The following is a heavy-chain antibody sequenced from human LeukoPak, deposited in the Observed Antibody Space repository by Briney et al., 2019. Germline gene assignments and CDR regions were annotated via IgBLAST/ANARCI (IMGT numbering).Heavy chain of an antibody. CDR3: AKDWGYSYGETY. CDR1: GFTFSSYA. J-gene: IGHJ4*02. Sequence: PGGSLRLSCAASGFTFSSYAMSWVRQAPGKGLEWVSATSGSGGSTYYADSVKGRFTISRDNSKNTLYLQMNSLRAEDTAVYYCAKDWGYSYGETYWGQGTLVTVSS. D-gene: IGHD5-18*01. CDR2: TSGSGGST. V-gene: IGHV3-23*01.